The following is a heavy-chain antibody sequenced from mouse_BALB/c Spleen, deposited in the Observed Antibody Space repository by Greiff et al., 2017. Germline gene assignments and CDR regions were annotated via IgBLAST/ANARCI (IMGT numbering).Heavy chain of an antibody. D-gene: IGHD5-1*01. J-gene: IGHJ4*01. V-gene: IGHV3-8*02. CDR1: GVSITSGY. CDR2: ISYSGST. CDR3: ARDLQRLSYYYAMDY. Sequence: EVKVEESGPSLVKPSQTLSLTCSVTGVSITSGYWNWIRKFPGNKLEYMGYISYSGSTYYNPSLKSRISITRDTSKNQYYLQLNSVTTEDTATYYCARDLQRLSYYYAMDYWGQGTSVTVSS.